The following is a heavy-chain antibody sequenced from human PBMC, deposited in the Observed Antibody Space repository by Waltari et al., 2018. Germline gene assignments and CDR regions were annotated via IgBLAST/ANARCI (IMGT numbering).Heavy chain of an antibody. Sequence: VQLQESGPGLVKPSETLSLTCTVSGGSISSYYWSWIRQPAGKGLEWVSGISWNSGSIGYADSVKGRFTISRDNAKNSLYLQMNSLRAEDTALYYCAKDIARHGAAAPYYYYGMDVWGQGTTVTVSS. CDR1: GGSISSYY. CDR3: AKDIARHGAAAPYYYYGMDV. D-gene: IGHD6-13*01. J-gene: IGHJ6*02. CDR2: ISWNSGSI. V-gene: IGHV3-9*01.